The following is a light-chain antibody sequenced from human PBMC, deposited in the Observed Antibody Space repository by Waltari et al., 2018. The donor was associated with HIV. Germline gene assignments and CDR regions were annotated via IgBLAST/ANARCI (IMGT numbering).Light chain of an antibody. J-gene: IGKJ4*01. CDR3: QQYNNWLT. CDR1: QSVSNK. Sequence: IVMTQSPATLSVSPGDSATLSCRASQSVSNKLAWYQQKPGQAPRLLMYDASTRVTGIPARFSGSGSGTDFTLTISSLQSGDFAIYYCQQYNNWLTFGGGTKVEIK. V-gene: IGKV3-15*01. CDR2: DAS.